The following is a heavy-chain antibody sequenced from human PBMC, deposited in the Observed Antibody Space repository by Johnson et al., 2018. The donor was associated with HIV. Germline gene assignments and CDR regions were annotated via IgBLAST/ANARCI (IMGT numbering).Heavy chain of an antibody. D-gene: IGHD2-2*01. V-gene: IGHV3-30*04. J-gene: IGHJ3*02. CDR2: ISYDGSDK. CDR1: GFTFSSYA. CDR3: ARNGLILAAKGVWFGTIEAFDI. Sequence: QVQLVESGGGVVRPGGSLRLSCAASGFTFSSYAFHWVRQAPAKGLEWVAAISYDGSDKYHADSVKGRFNISRDSSKNSLYLQMNSMRAGDTAVYYCARNGLILAAKGVWFGTIEAFDIWGQGTMVTVSS.